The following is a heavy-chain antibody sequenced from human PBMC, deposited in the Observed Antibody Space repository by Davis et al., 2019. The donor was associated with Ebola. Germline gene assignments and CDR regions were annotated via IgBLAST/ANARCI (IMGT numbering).Heavy chain of an antibody. CDR2: IYTSGSN. D-gene: IGHD2-15*01. CDR3: ARVAVTRGYFDY. V-gene: IGHV4-4*07. J-gene: IGHJ4*02. Sequence: PSETLSLTCTVSGGSISSYYWRWIRPPAGKGLEWIGRIYTSGSNNYNPSLKSRVTMSVDTSKNQFSLKLSSVTAADTAVYYCARVAVTRGYFDYWGQGTLVTVSS. CDR1: GGSISSYY.